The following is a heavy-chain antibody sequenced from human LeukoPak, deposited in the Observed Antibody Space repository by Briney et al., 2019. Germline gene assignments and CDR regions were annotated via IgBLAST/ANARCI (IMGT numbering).Heavy chain of an antibody. Sequence: PGRSLRLSCAGFGFNFDEHALHWDRQAPGKGLEWVSGISWDGRSIGYAASVKGRFTISRDNARNSLYLQMNSLRPDDTALYYCAKDMDAWIPTGRGMDVWGKGTTVTVSS. D-gene: IGHD5-18*01. V-gene: IGHV3-9*01. CDR2: ISWDGRSI. CDR1: GFNFDEHA. J-gene: IGHJ6*03. CDR3: AKDMDAWIPTGRGMDV.